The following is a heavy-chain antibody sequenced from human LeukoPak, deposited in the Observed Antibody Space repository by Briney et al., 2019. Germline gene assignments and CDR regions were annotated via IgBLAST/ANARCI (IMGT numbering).Heavy chain of an antibody. D-gene: IGHD2-15*01. CDR1: GYTFSNFG. Sequence: ASVKASCKTSGYTFSNFGINWVRQAPGQGLEWMGWISAYNGNTNYAQKLQGRVTMTTDTSTSTAYMELRSLRSDDTAVYYCARVVLYCSGGSCYLFDYWGQGTLVTVSS. CDR2: ISAYNGNT. CDR3: ARVVLYCSGGSCYLFDY. V-gene: IGHV1-18*01. J-gene: IGHJ4*02.